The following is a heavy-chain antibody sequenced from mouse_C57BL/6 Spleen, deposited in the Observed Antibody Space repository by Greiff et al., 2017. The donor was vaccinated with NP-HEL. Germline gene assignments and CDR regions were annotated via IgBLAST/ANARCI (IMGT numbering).Heavy chain of an antibody. CDR3: ARRCLDYYGSGVYFDY. CDR2: INPNNGGT. V-gene: IGHV1-22*01. J-gene: IGHJ2*01. CDR1: GYTFTDYN. D-gene: IGHD1-1*01. Sequence: EVQLQQSGPELVKPGASVKMSCKASGYTFTDYNMHWVKQSHGKSLEWIGYINPNNGGTSYNQKFKGKATLTVNKSSSTAYMELRSLTSEDSAVYSFARRCLDYYGSGVYFDYWGQGTTLTVSS.